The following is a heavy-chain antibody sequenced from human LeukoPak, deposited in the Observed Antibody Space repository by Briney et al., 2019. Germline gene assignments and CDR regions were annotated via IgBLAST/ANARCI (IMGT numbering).Heavy chain of an antibody. J-gene: IGHJ6*02. CDR1: GFTFSSYW. Sequence: GGSLRLSCAASGFTFSSYWMSWVRQAPGKWLEWVANIKQDGSEKYYVDSVKGRFTISRDNAKNSLYLQMNSLRAEDTAVYYCARDHRYYGSGNYYYYGMDVWGQGTTVTVSS. D-gene: IGHD3-10*01. CDR2: IKQDGSEK. CDR3: ARDHRYYGSGNYYYYGMDV. V-gene: IGHV3-7*01.